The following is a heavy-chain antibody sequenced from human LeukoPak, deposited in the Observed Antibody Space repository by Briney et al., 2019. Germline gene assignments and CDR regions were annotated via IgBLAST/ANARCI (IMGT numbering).Heavy chain of an antibody. CDR3: ARGQGYSAY. J-gene: IGHJ4*02. V-gene: IGHV3-20*04. Sequence: GGSLRLSCTVSGFMFDDYGMNWVRQAPGKGLEWVSGINWNGGRTGYADSVKGRFTISRDNAKNSLYLQMTSVRAEDTALYYCARGQGYSAYWSQGPLVAVSS. CDR2: INWNGGRT. D-gene: IGHD2-15*01. CDR1: GFMFDDYG.